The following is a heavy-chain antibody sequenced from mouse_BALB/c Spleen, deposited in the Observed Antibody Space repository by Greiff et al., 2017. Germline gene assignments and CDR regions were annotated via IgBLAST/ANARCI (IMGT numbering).Heavy chain of an antibody. CDR3: ARSEVTTAMDY. Sequence: VHVKQSGAELVKPGASVKLSCTASGFNIKDTYMHWVKQRPEQGLEWIGRIDPANGNTKYDPKFQGKATITADTSSNTAYLQLSSLTSEDTAVYYCARSEVTTAMDYWGQGTSVTVSS. J-gene: IGHJ4*01. CDR2: IDPANGNT. V-gene: IGHV14-3*02. CDR1: GFNIKDTY. D-gene: IGHD2-3*01.